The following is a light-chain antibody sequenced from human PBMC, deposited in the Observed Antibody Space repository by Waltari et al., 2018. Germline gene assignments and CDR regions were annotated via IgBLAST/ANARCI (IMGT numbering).Light chain of an antibody. J-gene: IGLJ3*02. CDR3: CSYAGNYIWV. Sequence: QSALTQPASVSGSPGQSVTISCTGASSDIGRYDIVSRYQQHPGNAPTLIICDVSKRPSVVSDRFSGSKSGDTASLTISGLQFEDEADYYCCSYAGNYIWVFGGGTRLTVL. CDR1: SSDIGRYDI. V-gene: IGLV2-23*02. CDR2: DVS.